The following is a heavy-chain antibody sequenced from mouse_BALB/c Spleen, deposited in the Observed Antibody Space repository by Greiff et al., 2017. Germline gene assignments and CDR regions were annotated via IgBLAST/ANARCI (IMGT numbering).Heavy chain of an antibody. CDR3: ERALYDGYYVEDAMDY. Sequence: EVMLVESGGGLVQPGGSRKLSCAASGFTFSSFGMHWVRQAPEKGLEWVAYISSGSSTIYYADTVKGRFTISRDNPKNTLFLQMTSLRSEDTAMYYCERALYDGYYVEDAMDYWGQGTSVTVSS. V-gene: IGHV5-17*02. D-gene: IGHD2-3*01. CDR2: ISSGSSTI. CDR1: GFTFSSFG. J-gene: IGHJ4*01.